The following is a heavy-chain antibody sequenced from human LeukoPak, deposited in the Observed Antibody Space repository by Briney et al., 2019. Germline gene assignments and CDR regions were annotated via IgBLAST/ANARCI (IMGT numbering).Heavy chain of an antibody. CDR1: GGSINSYY. CDR2: IYYSGST. V-gene: IGHV4-59*01. J-gene: IGHJ4*02. D-gene: IGHD2-2*01. Sequence: SETLSLTCTVSGGSINSYYWSWIRQPPGKGLEWIGYIYYSGSTNYNPSLKSRVTISVDTSKNQFSLKLSSVTAADTAVYYCARGRWAMYYFDYWGRGTLVTVSS. CDR3: ARGRWAMYYFDY.